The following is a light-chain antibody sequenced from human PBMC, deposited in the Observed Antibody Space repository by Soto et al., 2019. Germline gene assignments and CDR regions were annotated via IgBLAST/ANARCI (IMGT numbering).Light chain of an antibody. Sequence: DIQMTQSPSSLSASVRDRVTITCRASQGISNYLAWYQQKPGKVPKLLIYAASTLQSGVSSRFSGSGSATDFTLTISSLQPDDVATYYCQKYDSAPWTFGQGTKWEIK. J-gene: IGKJ1*01. CDR1: QGISNY. V-gene: IGKV1-27*01. CDR2: AAS. CDR3: QKYDSAPWT.